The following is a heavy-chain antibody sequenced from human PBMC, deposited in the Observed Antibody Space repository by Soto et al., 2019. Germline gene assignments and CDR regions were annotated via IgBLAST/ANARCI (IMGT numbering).Heavy chain of an antibody. V-gene: IGHV1-3*01. CDR3: ARPSSRELDLNWFDP. Sequence: ASVKVSCKASGYTFTSYAMHWVRQAPGQRLEWMGWINAGNGNTKYSQKFQGRVTITRDTSASTAYMELSSLRSEDTAVYYCARPSSRELDLNWFDPWGQRTLVTVSS. J-gene: IGHJ5*02. CDR1: GYTFTSYA. CDR2: INAGNGNT. D-gene: IGHD1-1*01.